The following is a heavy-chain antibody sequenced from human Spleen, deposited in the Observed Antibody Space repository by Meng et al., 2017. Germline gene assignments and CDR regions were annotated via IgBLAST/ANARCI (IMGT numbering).Heavy chain of an antibody. Sequence: VPVQALGAGLLQPSETLSLTCVVSGGSFRDYHWSWIRRPPGKGLKWIGEINHSGRTTYNPSIESRATISVDTSQNNLSLKLSSVTAADSAVYYCARGPTTMAHDFDYWGQGTLVTVSS. CDR2: INHSGRT. CDR3: ARGPTTMAHDFDY. V-gene: IGHV4-34*01. D-gene: IGHD4-11*01. J-gene: IGHJ4*02. CDR1: GGSFRDYH.